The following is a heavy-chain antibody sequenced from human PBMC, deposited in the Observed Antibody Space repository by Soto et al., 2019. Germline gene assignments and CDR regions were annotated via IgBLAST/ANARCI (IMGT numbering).Heavy chain of an antibody. CDR3: GIGTNGWRGMDY. V-gene: IGHV3-74*01. J-gene: IGHJ4*02. D-gene: IGHD2-8*01. Sequence: EVQLVESWGAIVQPGGSLRLSCATSGFTFSSYPIHWVRQVPGKGPVWVSRITEDGSGTTYADSVKGRFTVTRDNTKNTLYLQMSGLGDEDTAVYHCGIGTNGWRGMDYWGQGPLVNVSS. CDR2: ITEDGSGT. CDR1: GFTFSSYP.